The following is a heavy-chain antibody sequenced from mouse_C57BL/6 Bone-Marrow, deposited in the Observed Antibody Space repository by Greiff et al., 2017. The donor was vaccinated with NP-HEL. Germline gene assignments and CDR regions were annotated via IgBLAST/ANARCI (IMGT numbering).Heavy chain of an antibody. CDR3: ARRNYGNYEAWFAY. D-gene: IGHD2-1*01. J-gene: IGHJ3*01. CDR1: YFAFMASA. CDR2: FTMYSDAT. V-gene: IGHV1-49*01. Sequence: LVESGAELVRPGSSVKLSCKDSYFAFMASAMHWVKQRPGHGLEWIGSFTMYSDATEYSENFKGKATLTANTSSSTAYMELSSLTSEDSAVYYCARRNYGNYEAWFAYWGQGTLVTVSA.